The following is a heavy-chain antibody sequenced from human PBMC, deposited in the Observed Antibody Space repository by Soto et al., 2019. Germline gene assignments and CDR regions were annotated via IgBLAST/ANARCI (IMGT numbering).Heavy chain of an antibody. CDR2: IYHSGST. J-gene: IGHJ4*02. CDR3: ARAPGSRWFGELGYYFDY. Sequence: PSETLSLTCAVPGGSISSGGYSWSWIRQPPGKGLEWIGYIYHSGSTYYNPSLKSRVTISVDRSKNQFSLKLSSVTAADTAVYYCARAPGSRWFGELGYYFDYWGQGTLVTVSS. D-gene: IGHD3-10*01. CDR1: GGSISSGGYS. V-gene: IGHV4-30-2*01.